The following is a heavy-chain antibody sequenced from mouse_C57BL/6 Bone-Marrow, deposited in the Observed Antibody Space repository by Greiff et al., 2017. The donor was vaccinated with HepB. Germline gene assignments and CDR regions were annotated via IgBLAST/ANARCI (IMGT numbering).Heavy chain of an antibody. CDR1: GFTFSDFY. D-gene: IGHD2-5*01. CDR3: ARDHSYYSNYPFAY. J-gene: IGHJ3*01. CDR2: SRNKANDYTT. V-gene: IGHV7-1*01. Sequence: DVMLVESGGGLVQSGRSLRLSCATSGFTFSDFYMEWVRQAPGKGLEWIAASRNKANDYTTEYSASVKGRFIVSRDTSQSILYLQMNALIAEDTAIYYCARDHSYYSNYPFAYWGQGTLVTVSA.